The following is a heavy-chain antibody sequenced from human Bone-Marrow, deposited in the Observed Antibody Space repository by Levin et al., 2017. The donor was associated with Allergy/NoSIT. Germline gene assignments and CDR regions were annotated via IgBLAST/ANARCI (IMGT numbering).Heavy chain of an antibody. CDR1: GFTFSDYH. Sequence: GESLKISCAASGFTFSDYHMGWVRQAPGKGLEWISYISSSSSPMYYANSVKGRFTVSRDNAENSMYLQMNNLRAEDTAVYYCARESGNYYGPFDYWGQGTLVTVSS. V-gene: IGHV3-11*01. J-gene: IGHJ4*02. D-gene: IGHD1-26*01. CDR3: ARESGNYYGPFDY. CDR2: ISSSSSPM.